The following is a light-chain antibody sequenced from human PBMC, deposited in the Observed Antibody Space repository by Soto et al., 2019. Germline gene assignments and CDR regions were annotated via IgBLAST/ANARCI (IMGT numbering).Light chain of an antibody. CDR2: RAS. V-gene: IGKV1-5*03. CDR1: QTISSW. Sequence: DIHMTPSPYTQNESVGDRVTIPRRASQTISSWLAWYQQKPGKAHKLLVYRASTLKSGVPSRFSGSGSGTEFNLTINSLQPDDFATYYCQHDKSYSEAFGQGTKVDI. CDR3: QHDKSYSEA. J-gene: IGKJ1*01.